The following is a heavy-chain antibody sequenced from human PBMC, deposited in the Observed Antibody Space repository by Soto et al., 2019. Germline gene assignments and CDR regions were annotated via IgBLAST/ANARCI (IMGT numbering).Heavy chain of an antibody. CDR3: ARTEYSSSSYGMDV. CDR1: GFTFSSYS. D-gene: IGHD6-6*01. CDR2: ISSSSSTI. J-gene: IGHJ6*02. Sequence: EVQLVESGGGLVQPGGSLRLSCAASGFTFSSYSMNWVRQAPGKGLEWVSYISSSSSTIYYADSVKGRFTISRDNAKNSLYLQMNRLRDEDTAVYYCARTEYSSSSYGMDVWGQGTTVTVSS. V-gene: IGHV3-48*02.